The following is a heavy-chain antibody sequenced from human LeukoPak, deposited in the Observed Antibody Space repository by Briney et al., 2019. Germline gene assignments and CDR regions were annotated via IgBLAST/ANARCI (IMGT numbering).Heavy chain of an antibody. CDR1: GGSINGYF. CDR2: IHTSGTT. V-gene: IGHV4-4*07. D-gene: IGHD1-14*01. Sequence: SETLSLTCTVSGGSINGYFCTWLRQSAGAGLECIGRIHTSGTTYYNPSLKSRVSMSVDTSNNKFSLRLNSVAAADTAVYYCARDPAGHGRYFDYRGQGALVTVSS. CDR3: ARDPAGHGRYFDY. J-gene: IGHJ4*02.